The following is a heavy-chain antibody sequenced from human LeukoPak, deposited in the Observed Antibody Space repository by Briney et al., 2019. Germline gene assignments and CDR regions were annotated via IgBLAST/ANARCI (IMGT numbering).Heavy chain of an antibody. J-gene: IGHJ5*02. D-gene: IGHD6-13*01. CDR2: TYYRSKWYK. CDR1: GHSLSSNNAA. Sequence: SHTLSLPCAIAGHSLSSNNAACNWISQSPSRGLEWLGRTYYRSKWYKEYAVSVKSRIIINPDTSKNQFSLQLKSVTPEDTAVYYCAGGGAAAGTIWLDPWGQGTLVTVSS. V-gene: IGHV6-1*01. CDR3: AGGGAAAGTIWLDP.